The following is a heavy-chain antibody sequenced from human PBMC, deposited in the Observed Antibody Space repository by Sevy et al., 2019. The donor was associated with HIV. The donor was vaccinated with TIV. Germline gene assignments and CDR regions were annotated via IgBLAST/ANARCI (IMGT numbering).Heavy chain of an antibody. CDR3: AREGGDCSGGSCYLTYYYYGMDV. CDR2: ISYDGSNK. D-gene: IGHD2-15*01. Sequence: GGSLRLSCAASGFTFSSYAMHWVRQAPGKGLEWVAVISYDGSNKYYADSVKGRFTISRDNSKNTLYLQMNILRAEDTAVYYCAREGGDCSGGSCYLTYYYYGMDVWGQGTTVTVSS. CDR1: GFTFSSYA. V-gene: IGHV3-30-3*01. J-gene: IGHJ6*02.